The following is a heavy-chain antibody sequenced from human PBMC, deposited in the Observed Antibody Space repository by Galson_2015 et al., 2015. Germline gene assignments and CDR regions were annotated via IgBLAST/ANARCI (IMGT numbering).Heavy chain of an antibody. CDR3: AKDLTRYCSGGSCDNFDY. CDR2: LSYDGSNK. Sequence: SLRLSCAASGFTFSNYGMHWVRQASGKGLEWVAVLSYDGSNKYYADSVKGRFTISRDNSKNTLYLQMNSLRPEDTAVYYCAKDLTRYCSGGSCDNFDYWGQGTLVTVSS. D-gene: IGHD2-15*01. CDR1: GFTFSNYG. V-gene: IGHV3-30*18. J-gene: IGHJ4*02.